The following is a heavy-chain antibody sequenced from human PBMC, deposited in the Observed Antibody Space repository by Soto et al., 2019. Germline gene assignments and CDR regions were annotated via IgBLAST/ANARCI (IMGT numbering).Heavy chain of an antibody. Sequence: SETLSLTCTVSGGSIGTYYWSWIRQSPGKGVEWIGYIYHSGSTNYNPSLKSRATISVDRSKNHFSLRLSSVTVADTAVYYCARGAVSSWYEGWFDPWGRGTRVTVSS. V-gene: IGHV4-59*01. CDR1: GGSIGTYY. J-gene: IGHJ5*02. D-gene: IGHD6-13*01. CDR2: IYHSGST. CDR3: ARGAVSSWYEGWFDP.